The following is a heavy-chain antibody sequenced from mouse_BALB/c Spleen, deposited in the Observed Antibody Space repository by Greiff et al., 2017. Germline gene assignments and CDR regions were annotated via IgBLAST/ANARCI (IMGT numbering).Heavy chain of an antibody. CDR3: ARTPDDYYAMDY. CDR1: GYSFTDYI. V-gene: IGHV1-39*01. Sequence: VQLQQTGPELVKPGASVKISCKASGYSFTDYIMLWVKQSHGKSLEWIGNINPFYGSTSYNLKFKGKATLTVDKSSSTAYMQLNSLTSEDSAVYYCARTPDDYYAMDYWGQGTSVTVSS. J-gene: IGHJ4*01. CDR2: INPFYGST.